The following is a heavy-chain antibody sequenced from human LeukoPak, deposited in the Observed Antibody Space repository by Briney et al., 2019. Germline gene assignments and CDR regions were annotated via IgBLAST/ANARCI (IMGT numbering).Heavy chain of an antibody. CDR2: IYYSGST. D-gene: IGHD3-9*01. J-gene: IGHJ4*02. V-gene: IGHV4-39*07. Sequence: SETLSLTCTVSGGSISSSSYYWGWIRQPPGKGLEWIGSIYYSGSTYYNPSLKSRVTISVDTSKNQFSLKLSSVTAADTAVYYCAGFDFDWLQKAFDYWGQGTLVTVSS. CDR3: AGFDFDWLQKAFDY. CDR1: GGSISSSSYY.